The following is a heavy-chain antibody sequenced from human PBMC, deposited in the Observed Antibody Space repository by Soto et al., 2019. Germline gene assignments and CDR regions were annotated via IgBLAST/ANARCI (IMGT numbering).Heavy chain of an antibody. CDR1: GYTFTSYG. V-gene: IGHV1-18*01. J-gene: IGHJ5*02. Sequence: ASVKVSCKASGYTFTSYGISWVRQAPGQGLEWMGWISAYNGNTNYAQKLQGRVTMTTDTSTSTAYMELRSLRSDDTAVYYCARASYYDFWSGYSKDNWFDPWGQGTLVTVSS. D-gene: IGHD3-3*01. CDR2: ISAYNGNT. CDR3: ARASYYDFWSGYSKDNWFDP.